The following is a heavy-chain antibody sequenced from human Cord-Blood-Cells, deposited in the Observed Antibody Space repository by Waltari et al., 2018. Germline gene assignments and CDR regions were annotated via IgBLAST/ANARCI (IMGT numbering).Heavy chain of an antibody. CDR1: GFTFSSSS. V-gene: IGHV3-21*01. CDR2: ISSSTSYI. J-gene: IGHJ4*02. Sequence: EVQLVESGGGLVKPGGSLRLSCAASGFTFSSSSMNWVPQLPGKGLEWFSSISSSTSYIYYADSVKGRFTISRDNAKNSLYLQMNSLRAEDTAVYYCARDSWSSTSPYYFDYWGQGTLVTVSS. D-gene: IGHD2-2*01. CDR3: ARDSWSSTSPYYFDY.